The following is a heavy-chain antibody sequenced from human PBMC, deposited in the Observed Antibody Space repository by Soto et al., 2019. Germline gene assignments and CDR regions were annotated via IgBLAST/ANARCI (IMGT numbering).Heavy chain of an antibody. J-gene: IGHJ5*02. CDR1: GFTFTSYA. CDR3: AKLVSKQGSYCSSTSCYGGDWFDP. Sequence: PGGSLTLSCAASGFTFTSYAMSWVRQAPGKVLEWVSAISGSGGSTYYADSVKGRFTISRDNSKNTLYLQMNSLRAEDTAVYYCAKLVSKQGSYCSSTSCYGGDWFDPWGQGTLVTVSS. V-gene: IGHV3-23*01. CDR2: ISGSGGST. D-gene: IGHD2-2*01.